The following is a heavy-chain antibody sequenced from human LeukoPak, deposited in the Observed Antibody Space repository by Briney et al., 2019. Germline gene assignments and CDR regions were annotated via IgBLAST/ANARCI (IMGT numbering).Heavy chain of an antibody. CDR2: IYYSGST. D-gene: IGHD3-3*01. J-gene: IGHJ4*02. Sequence: SENLSLTCTVSGGSISSSSYYWGWIRQPPGKGLEWIGSIYYSGSTYYNPSLKSRVTISVDTSKNQFSLKLSSVTAADTAVYYCEGCTIFGVVIGYWGQGTLVTVSS. CDR3: EGCTIFGVVIGY. CDR1: GGSISSSSYY. V-gene: IGHV4-39*01.